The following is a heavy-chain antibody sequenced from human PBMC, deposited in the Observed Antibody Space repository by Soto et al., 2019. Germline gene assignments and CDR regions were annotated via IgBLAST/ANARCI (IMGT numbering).Heavy chain of an antibody. CDR1: GYTFSSYG. CDR2: ISYDGSNK. D-gene: IGHD3-10*01. CDR3: AKVGFFGVRGVHFDY. V-gene: IGHV3-30*18. Sequence: GASLRLSCAASGYTFSSYGMHWVRQAPGKGLEWVAVISYDGSNKYYADSVKGRFTISRDNSKNTLYLQMNSLRAEDTAVYYCAKVGFFGVRGVHFDYWGPGTLVTVSS. J-gene: IGHJ4*02.